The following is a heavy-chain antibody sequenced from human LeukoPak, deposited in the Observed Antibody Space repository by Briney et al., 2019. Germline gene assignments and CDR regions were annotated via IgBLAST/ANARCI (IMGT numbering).Heavy chain of an antibody. CDR2: FDPENDER. CDR3: ATEMTSVVPDY. CDR1: RHTLSELT. D-gene: IGHD4-11*01. V-gene: IGHV1-24*01. Sequence: PEASVKVSCKVSRHTLSELTMHWVRQAPGKGLEWMGGFDPENDERIYARKFRGRLTMTEDTSTDTAYMELSSLRSEDTAVYFCATEMTSVVPDYWGQGTLVTVSS. J-gene: IGHJ4*02.